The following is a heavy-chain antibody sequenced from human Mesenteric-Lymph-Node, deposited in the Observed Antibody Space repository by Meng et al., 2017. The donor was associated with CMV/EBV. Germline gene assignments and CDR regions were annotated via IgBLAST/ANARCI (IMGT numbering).Heavy chain of an antibody. CDR1: GFTFTNYA. D-gene: IGHD2-2*01. CDR3: ARHTTGYSTSYYDY. CDR2: IWSHGSNK. V-gene: IGHV3-33*01. J-gene: IGHJ4*02. Sequence: GESLKISCAASGFTFTNYAMHWVRQAPGEGLEWVAVIWSHGSNKYYADSVKDRFTISRDNSKNTLYLQINSLRAEDTAFYYCARHTTGYSTSYYDYWGQGTLVTVSS.